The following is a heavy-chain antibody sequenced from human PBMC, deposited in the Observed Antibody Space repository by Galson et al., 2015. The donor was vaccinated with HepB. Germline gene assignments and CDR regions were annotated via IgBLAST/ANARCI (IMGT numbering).Heavy chain of an antibody. D-gene: IGHD4-17*01. V-gene: IGHV3-53*01. CDR2: IYSGGST. Sequence: SLRLSCAASGFTVSSNYMSWVRQAPGKGLEWVSVIYSGGSTYYADSVKGRFTISRDNSKKTLYLQMNSLRAEDTAVYYCARNDYGDLEVWGQGTLVTVSS. CDR3: ARNDYGDLEV. J-gene: IGHJ4*02. CDR1: GFTVSSNY.